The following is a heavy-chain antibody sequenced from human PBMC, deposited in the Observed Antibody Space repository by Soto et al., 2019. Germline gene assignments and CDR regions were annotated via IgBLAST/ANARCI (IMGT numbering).Heavy chain of an antibody. J-gene: IGHJ4*02. Sequence: SETLSLTCTVSGGSISSGGYYWSWIRQPPGKGLEWIGYIYYSGSTYYNPSLKSRVTISVDTSKNQFSLKLSSVTAADTAVYYCARRGIAAAGWTFDYWGQGTLVTGSS. V-gene: IGHV4-30-4*01. CDR2: IYYSGST. D-gene: IGHD6-13*01. CDR1: GGSISSGGYY. CDR3: ARRGIAAAGWTFDY.